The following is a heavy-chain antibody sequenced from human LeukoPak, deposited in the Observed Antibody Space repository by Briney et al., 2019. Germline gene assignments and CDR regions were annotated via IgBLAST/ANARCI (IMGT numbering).Heavy chain of an antibody. CDR2: INSDGSTT. CDR1: GFTFSSYW. CDR3: ARDKVSNHVFDY. D-gene: IGHD1-14*01. V-gene: IGHV3-74*01. J-gene: IGHJ4*02. Sequence: GGSLRLSCAASGFTFSSYWMHWVRQAPGKGLVWVSLINSDGSTTRYADSVKGRFTISRDNAKNTLYLQMNSLRAEDTAVYYCARDKVSNHVFDYWGQGTLVIVSS.